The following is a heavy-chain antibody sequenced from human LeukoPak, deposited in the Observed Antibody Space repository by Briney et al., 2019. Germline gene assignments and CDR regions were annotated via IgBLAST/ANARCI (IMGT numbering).Heavy chain of an antibody. D-gene: IGHD1-26*01. CDR2: MYFSGTS. CDR1: GDSLSISSFY. CDR3: VRQGRIVGATILS. J-gene: IGHJ5*02. V-gene: IGHV4-39*01. Sequence: SETLSLTCTVSGDSLSISSFYWGWIRQPPGRGLEWIASMYFSGTSYHNSSLKSRVTTSVDTSKNQFSLKINSVTAADTAVYYCVRQGRIVGATILSWGQGTLVTVSS.